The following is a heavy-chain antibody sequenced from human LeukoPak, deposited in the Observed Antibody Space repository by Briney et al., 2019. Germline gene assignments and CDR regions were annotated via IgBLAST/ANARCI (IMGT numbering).Heavy chain of an antibody. J-gene: IGHJ6*02. V-gene: IGHV3-23*01. CDR1: GFNFANHA. CDR2: ISGGGDIT. D-gene: IGHD1-26*01. CDR3: ARSRDTTNYYGMDV. Sequence: GGSLRLSCAASGFNFANHAMSWVRQTAGKGLEWVSAISGGGDITYYADSVKGRFTISRDNSKDTLFLQMHSLRPGDTAVYYCARSRDTTNYYGMDVWGQGTTVTVSS.